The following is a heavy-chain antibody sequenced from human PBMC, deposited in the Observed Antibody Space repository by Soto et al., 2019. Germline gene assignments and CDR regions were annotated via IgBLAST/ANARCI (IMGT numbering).Heavy chain of an antibody. CDR3: ARDAHCSGGSCYLTRYYWSPADY. Sequence: QVQLVESGGGVVQPGRSLRLSCAASGFTFSSYGMHWVRQAPGKGLEWVAVIWYDGSNKYYADSVKGRFTISRDNSKNTLYLQMNCLGAEDTAVYYCARDAHCSGGSCYLTRYYWSPADYWGQGTLVTVSS. CDR1: GFTFSSYG. D-gene: IGHD2-15*01. V-gene: IGHV3-33*01. J-gene: IGHJ4*02. CDR2: IWYDGSNK.